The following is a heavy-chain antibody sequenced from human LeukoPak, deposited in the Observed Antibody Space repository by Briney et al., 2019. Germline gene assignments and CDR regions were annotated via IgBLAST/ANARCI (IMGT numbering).Heavy chain of an antibody. CDR2: IYDSGST. CDR3: ARLPLGYDSSGTDY. D-gene: IGHD3-22*01. V-gene: IGHV4-59*08. J-gene: IGHJ4*02. Sequence: SETLSLTCTVSGGSFSSYYWSWIRQPPGRGLEWIGYIYDSGSTNYNPSLKSRVTMSVDTSKNQFSLKLTSVTAADTAVYYCARLPLGYDSSGTDYWGQGTLVTVSS. CDR1: GGSFSSYY.